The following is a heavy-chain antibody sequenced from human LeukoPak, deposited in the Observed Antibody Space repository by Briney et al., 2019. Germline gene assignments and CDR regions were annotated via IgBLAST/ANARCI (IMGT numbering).Heavy chain of an antibody. CDR3: ARGECSGGSCYVYFDY. D-gene: IGHD2-15*01. V-gene: IGHV1-69*13. J-gene: IGHJ4*02. CDR1: GYTFTGYY. CDR2: IIPIFGTA. Sequence: ASVKVSCKASGYTFTGYYMHWVRQAPGQGLEWMGGIIPIFGTANYAQKFQGRVTITADESTSTAYMELSSLRSEDTAVYYCARGECSGGSCYVYFDYWGQGTLVTVSS.